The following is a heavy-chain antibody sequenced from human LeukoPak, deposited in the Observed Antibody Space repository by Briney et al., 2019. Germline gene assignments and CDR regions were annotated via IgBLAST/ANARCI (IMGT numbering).Heavy chain of an antibody. CDR1: GGSITNYF. CDR2: IYYSGGT. J-gene: IGHJ4*02. D-gene: IGHD1-1*01. V-gene: IGHV4-59*01. CDR3: ARALSDRGFNSGVSFLGIFDY. Sequence: SETLSLTCTVSGGSITNYFWTWIRQPPGKGLEWIGYIYYSGGTDYNPSLKSRVTISVDTSTTQFSLKLSSVTAADTAVYYCARALSDRGFNSGVSFLGIFDYWGQGTLATVSS.